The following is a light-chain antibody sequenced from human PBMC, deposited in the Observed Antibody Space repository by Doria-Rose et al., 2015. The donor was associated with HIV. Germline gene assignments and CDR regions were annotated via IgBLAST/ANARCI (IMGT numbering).Light chain of an antibody. CDR2: GAS. CDR1: QSVSTD. CDR3: HQYNNWPT. J-gene: IGKJ5*01. Sequence: EIVLTQSPETLSVSPGESATLSCRASQSVSTDLAWYQHKPGQAPRLLIWGASTRATGIPARLSGSGSVTEFTLPISSLQSEDFAIYFCHQYNNWPTFGQGTRLDIK. V-gene: IGKV3-15*01.